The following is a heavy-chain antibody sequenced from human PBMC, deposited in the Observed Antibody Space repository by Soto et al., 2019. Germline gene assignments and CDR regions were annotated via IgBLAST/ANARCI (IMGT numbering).Heavy chain of an antibody. CDR2: ISYDGSNK. V-gene: IGHV3-30*03. D-gene: IGHD6-13*01. CDR3: ARDLGVAAAGKERFDY. Sequence: EVALRRSCAASGFTFSDYWMSWVRQAPGKGPEWVAVISYDGSNKYYADSVKGRFTISRDNSKNTLYLQMNSLRAEDTAVYYCARDLGVAAAGKERFDYWRQGTLVTVSS. CDR1: GFTFSDYW. J-gene: IGHJ4*02.